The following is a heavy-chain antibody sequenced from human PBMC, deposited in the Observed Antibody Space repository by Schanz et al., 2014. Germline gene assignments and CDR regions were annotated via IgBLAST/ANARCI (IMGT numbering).Heavy chain of an antibody. J-gene: IGHJ5*02. Sequence: QVQLVQSGSELKKPGASVKVSCKASGYTFTDYYMHWVRQAPGQGLEWMGRINPNSGGTNYAQKFQGRVTMTRDTSISTAYMELSSLRSEDTAIYYCARGNTIFGVVILGWLDPWGQGTLVTVSS. CDR3: ARGNTIFGVVILGWLDP. CDR2: INPNSGGT. V-gene: IGHV1-2*06. D-gene: IGHD3-3*01. CDR1: GYTFTDYY.